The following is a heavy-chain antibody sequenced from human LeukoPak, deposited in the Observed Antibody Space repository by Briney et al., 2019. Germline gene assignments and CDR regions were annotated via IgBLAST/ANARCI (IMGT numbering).Heavy chain of an antibody. CDR3: ASVVVVAATVLYGMDV. CDR1: GFTFSDYY. CDR2: ISSSGSTI. J-gene: IGHJ6*02. D-gene: IGHD2-15*01. Sequence: GGSLRLSCAASGFTFSDYYMSWIRQAPGKGLEWVSYISSSGSTIYYADSVKGRFTISRDNAKNSLYLQMNSLRAEDTAVYYCASVVVVAATVLYGMDVWGQGTTVTASS. V-gene: IGHV3-11*01.